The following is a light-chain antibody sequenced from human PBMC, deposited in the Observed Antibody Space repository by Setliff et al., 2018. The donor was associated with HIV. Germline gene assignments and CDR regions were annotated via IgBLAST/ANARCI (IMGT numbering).Light chain of an antibody. CDR3: CSNTGSNTYV. J-gene: IGLJ1*01. CDR2: QAS. V-gene: IGLV2-23*01. CDR1: SGDVGRYNL. Sequence: SALTQPASVSGSPGQSITISCTGTSGDVGRYNLVSWYQQQPGKPPKLMIYQASKRPSGVSNRFSGSRSGNTASLTISGLQAEDEADYYCCSNTGSNTYVFGTGTKV.